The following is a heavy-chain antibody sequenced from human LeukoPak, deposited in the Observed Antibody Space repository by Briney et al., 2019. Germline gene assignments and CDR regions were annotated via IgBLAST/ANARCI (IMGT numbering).Heavy chain of an antibody. CDR1: AYTFTNYY. CDR3: ARGSDTATDYYYYGMDV. J-gene: IGHJ6*02. Sequence: SVKVSCKASAYTFTNYYISWVRQAPGQGLEWMGRIIPILGIANYAQKFQGRVTITADKSTSTAYMELSSLRSEDTAVYYCARGSDTATDYYYYGMDVWGQGTTVTVSS. CDR2: IIPILGIA. V-gene: IGHV1-69*04. D-gene: IGHD5-18*01.